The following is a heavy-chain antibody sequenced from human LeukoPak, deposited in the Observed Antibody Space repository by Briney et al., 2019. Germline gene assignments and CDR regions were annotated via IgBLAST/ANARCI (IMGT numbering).Heavy chain of an antibody. J-gene: IGHJ4*02. Sequence: PGGSLRLSCAASGFTFSSYWMHWLRQAPGKGLVWVSRINSDGSSTSYADSVKGRFNISRDNAKNTLYLQMNSLRAEDTAVYYCARDPSYSSGYFDYWGQGTLVTVSS. D-gene: IGHD6-19*01. V-gene: IGHV3-74*01. CDR1: GFTFSSYW. CDR3: ARDPSYSSGYFDY. CDR2: INSDGSST.